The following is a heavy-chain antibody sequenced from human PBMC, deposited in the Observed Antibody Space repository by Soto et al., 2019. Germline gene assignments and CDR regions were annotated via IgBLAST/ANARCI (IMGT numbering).Heavy chain of an antibody. D-gene: IGHD5-18*01. J-gene: IGHJ4*02. Sequence: SGPTLVNPTRTLTLTCTFSGFSLSTTGMCVSWIRQPPGKALEWLALIDWADDKYYSTSLKTRLTISKDTSKNQVVLTMTNVEPVDTATYFCSRAVGGFTYGYPDYWGQGTLVTVSS. CDR2: IDWADDK. CDR1: GFSLSTTGMC. V-gene: IGHV2-70*01. CDR3: SRAVGGFTYGYPDY.